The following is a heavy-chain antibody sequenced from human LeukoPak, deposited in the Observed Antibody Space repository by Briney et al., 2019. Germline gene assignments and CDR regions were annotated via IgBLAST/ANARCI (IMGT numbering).Heavy chain of an antibody. Sequence: GGSLRLSCAASGFTFSGYGMSWVRQAPGKGLEWVAGINWSGGSTDYADSVRGGFTISRDNAKNSLYLQMNSLRAEDTAVYYCAELGITMIGGVWGKGTTVTISS. V-gene: IGHV3-20*04. D-gene: IGHD3-10*02. CDR2: INWSGGST. CDR1: GFTFSGYG. J-gene: IGHJ6*04. CDR3: AELGITMIGGV.